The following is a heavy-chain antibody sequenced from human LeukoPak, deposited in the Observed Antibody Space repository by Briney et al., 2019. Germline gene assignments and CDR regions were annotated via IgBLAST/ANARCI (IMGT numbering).Heavy chain of an antibody. CDR2: INPGGGST. CDR3: ARDRFERYYYYGMDV. Sequence: ASVKVSCKASGYTFTSYYMHWVRQAPGQGLEWMGIINPGGGSTSYAQKFQGRVTMTRDTSTSTVYMELSSLRSEDTAVYYCARDRFERYYYYGMDVWGQGTTVTVSS. D-gene: IGHD1-1*01. V-gene: IGHV1-46*01. J-gene: IGHJ6*02. CDR1: GYTFTSYY.